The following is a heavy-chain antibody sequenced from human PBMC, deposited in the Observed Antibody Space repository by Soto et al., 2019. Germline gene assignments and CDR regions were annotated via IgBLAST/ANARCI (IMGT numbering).Heavy chain of an antibody. V-gene: IGHV1-8*01. Sequence: SVKVSCKGSGYSFTSYDINWVRQATGQGLEWMGWMNPNSGNTGYAQKFQGRVTMTRNTSISTAYMELSSLRSEDTAVYYCARGRGKFDYYYYGMDVWGQGTTVTVSS. CDR1: GYSFTSYD. CDR2: MNPNSGNT. J-gene: IGHJ6*02. CDR3: ARGRGKFDYYYYGMDV. D-gene: IGHD1-1*01.